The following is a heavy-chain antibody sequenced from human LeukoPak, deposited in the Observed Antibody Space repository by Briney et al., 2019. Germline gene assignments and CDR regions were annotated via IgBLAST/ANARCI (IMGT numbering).Heavy chain of an antibody. CDR2: IIPIFGTA. Sequence: SVKVSCKASGGTFSNYAINWVRQAPGQGLEWMGGIIPIFGTANHAQKFQGRVRITADKSTSTAYMELSSLRSEDTAVYYCARPRFPYYRLSGADYQYMDVWGKGTTVTVSS. CDR3: ARPRFPYYRLSGADYQYMDV. CDR1: GGTFSNYA. J-gene: IGHJ6*03. V-gene: IGHV1-69*06. D-gene: IGHD2/OR15-2a*01.